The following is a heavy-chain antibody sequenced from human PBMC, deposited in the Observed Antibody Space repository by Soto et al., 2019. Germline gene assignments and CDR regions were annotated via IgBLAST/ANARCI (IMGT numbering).Heavy chain of an antibody. V-gene: IGHV3-7*03. CDR3: GNTARIGGFDS. CDR1: GFPFSKYW. Sequence: GGSLRLSCAASGFPFSKYWMNWVRQAPGKGLEWVANIKDDGGQQYYVDSVKGRFTISRDNAENSLYLHMSSLRVEDTDVYYCGNTARIGGFDSWGQGTLVTVSS. D-gene: IGHD3-16*01. J-gene: IGHJ4*02. CDR2: IKDDGGQQ.